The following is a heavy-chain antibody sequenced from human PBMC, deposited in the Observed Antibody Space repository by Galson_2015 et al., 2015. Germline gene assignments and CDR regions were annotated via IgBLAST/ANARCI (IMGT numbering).Heavy chain of an antibody. Sequence: PALVKPTQTLTLTCTFSGFSLSTSGMCVSWIRQPPGKALEWLALIDWDDDKYYSTSLKTRLTISKDTSKNQVVLTMTNMDPVDTATCYCARISRYGGNHYFDYWGQGTLVTVSS. J-gene: IGHJ4*02. CDR3: ARISRYGGNHYFDY. D-gene: IGHD4-23*01. CDR2: IDWDDDK. CDR1: GFSLSTSGMC. V-gene: IGHV2-70*01.